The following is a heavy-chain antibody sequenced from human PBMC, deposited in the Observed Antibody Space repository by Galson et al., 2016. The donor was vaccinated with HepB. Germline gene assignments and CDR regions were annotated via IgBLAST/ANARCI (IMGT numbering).Heavy chain of an antibody. CDR3: ARVRSSGWSVHGLDI. CDR1: GYTFIDYY. D-gene: IGHD3-22*01. V-gene: IGHV1-2*04. Sequence: SVKVSCKASGYTFIDYYIHWLRQAPGKGLEWMGYMNPERGGFNHAPNFRGWVNMTRDTSISTAYMELNNLSSDDTAVYYRARVRSSGWSVHGLDIWGQGTMVSVSS. CDR2: MNPERGGF. J-gene: IGHJ3*02.